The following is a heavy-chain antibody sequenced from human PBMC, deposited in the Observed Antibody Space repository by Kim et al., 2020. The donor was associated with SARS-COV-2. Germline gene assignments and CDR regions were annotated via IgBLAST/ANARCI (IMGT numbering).Heavy chain of an antibody. CDR3: AKDSVAGRAYYFDS. CDR2: ISSTSDTM. D-gene: IGHD6-19*01. Sequence: GGSLRLSCAASGFIFSSYAMSWVRQAPGKGLEWVSAISSTSDTMHYIDSVKGRFTISRDNSKNTLYLQMDSLRAEDTAIYYCAKDSVAGRAYYFDSWGQGTLVTVSS. V-gene: IGHV3-23*01. CDR1: GFIFSSYA. J-gene: IGHJ4*02.